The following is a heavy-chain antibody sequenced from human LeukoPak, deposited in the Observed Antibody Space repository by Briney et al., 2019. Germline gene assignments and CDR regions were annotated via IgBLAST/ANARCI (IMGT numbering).Heavy chain of an antibody. J-gene: IGHJ6*03. CDR2: IRYDGSNK. CDR1: GFTFSSYG. V-gene: IGHV3-30*02. Sequence: GGSLRLSCAASGFTFSSYGMHWVRQAPGKGLEWVAFIRYDGSNKYYADSVKGRFTISRDNSKNTLYLQMNSLRAEDTAVYYCAKSAAIAHHYYYYMGVWGKGTTVTVSS. D-gene: IGHD2-2*02. CDR3: AKSAAIAHHYYYYMGV.